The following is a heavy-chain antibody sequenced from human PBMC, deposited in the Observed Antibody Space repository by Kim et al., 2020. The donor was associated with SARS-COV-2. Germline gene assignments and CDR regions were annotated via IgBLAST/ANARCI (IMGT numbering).Heavy chain of an antibody. CDR2: ISGSGGST. Sequence: GGSLRLSCAASGFTFSSYAMSWVRQAPGKGLEWVSAISGSGGSTYYADSVKGRFTISRDNSKNTLYLQMNSLRAEDTAVYYCAKGGQAQPIPEYSSSSGEYYYYYGMDVWGQGTTVTVSS. V-gene: IGHV3-23*01. J-gene: IGHJ6*02. CDR1: GFTFSSYA. D-gene: IGHD6-6*01. CDR3: AKGGQAQPIPEYSSSSGEYYYYYGMDV.